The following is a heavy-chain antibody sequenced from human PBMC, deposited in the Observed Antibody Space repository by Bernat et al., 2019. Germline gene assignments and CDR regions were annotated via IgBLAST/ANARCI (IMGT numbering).Heavy chain of an antibody. CDR1: GFTLNNYG. V-gene: IGHV3-30*18. J-gene: IGHJ4*01. Sequence: QVQLVESGGAVVQPGGSLTLSCAASGFTLNNYGMNWVRQAPGKGLEWVAYISYDENKKYYVDSVKGRLTISRDKSKNTLSLQMNSLRVEDTAVYYCAKGPTSLAYYFEHWGHGTLVTVSS. CDR3: AKGPTSLAYYFEH. CDR2: ISYDENKK.